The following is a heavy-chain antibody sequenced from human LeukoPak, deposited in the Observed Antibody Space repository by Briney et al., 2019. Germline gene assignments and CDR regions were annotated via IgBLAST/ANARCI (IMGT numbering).Heavy chain of an antibody. CDR1: GFTFSSYA. Sequence: GGSLRLSCAASGFTFSSYAMSWVRQAPGKGLEWVSGVSGSGGSTYYADSMKGRFTISRDNSKNTLYLQMNSLIAEDTAVYYCANNPLNWALDYWGQGTLVTVSS. J-gene: IGHJ4*02. V-gene: IGHV3-23*01. CDR3: ANNPLNWALDY. D-gene: IGHD1-1*01. CDR2: VSGSGGST.